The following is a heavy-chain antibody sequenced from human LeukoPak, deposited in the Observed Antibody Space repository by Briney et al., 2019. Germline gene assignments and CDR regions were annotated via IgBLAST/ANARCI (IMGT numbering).Heavy chain of an antibody. J-gene: IGHJ3*02. CDR1: GFTFSSYG. Sequence: PGGSLRLSCAASGFTFSSYGMHWVRQAPGKGLEWVAFIRYDGSNKYYADSVKGRFTISRDNSKNTLYLQMNSLRAEDTAVYYCAKVGDYGDYDVLAFDIWGQGTMVTVSS. V-gene: IGHV3-30*02. CDR3: AKVGDYGDYDVLAFDI. D-gene: IGHD4-17*01. CDR2: IRYDGSNK.